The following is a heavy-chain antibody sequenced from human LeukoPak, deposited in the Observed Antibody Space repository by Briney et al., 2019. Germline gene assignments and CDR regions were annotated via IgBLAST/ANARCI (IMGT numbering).Heavy chain of an antibody. CDR1: GGSFSGYY. V-gene: IGHV4-34*01. J-gene: IGHJ4*02. Sequence: SETLSLTCAVYGGSFSGYYWSWIRQPPGKGLEWIGEINHSGSTNYNPSLKSRVTILADTSKNQFSLKLTSETAADTAVYYCARRPTIAVAVYGPNFDYWGQGTLVTVSS. D-gene: IGHD6-19*01. CDR3: ARRPTIAVAVYGPNFDY. CDR2: INHSGST.